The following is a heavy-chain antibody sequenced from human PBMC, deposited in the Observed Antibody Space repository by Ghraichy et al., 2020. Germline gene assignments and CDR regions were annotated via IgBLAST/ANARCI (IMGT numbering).Heavy chain of an antibody. CDR3: ARVTIFGVVSPPEAFDI. Sequence: SETLSLTCAVYGGSFSGYYWSWIRQPPGKGLEWIGEINHSGSTNYNPSLKSRVTISVDTSKNQFSLKLSSVTAADTAVYYCARVTIFGVVSPPEAFDIWGQGTMVTVSS. CDR1: GGSFSGYY. CDR2: INHSGST. J-gene: IGHJ3*02. V-gene: IGHV4-34*01. D-gene: IGHD3-3*01.